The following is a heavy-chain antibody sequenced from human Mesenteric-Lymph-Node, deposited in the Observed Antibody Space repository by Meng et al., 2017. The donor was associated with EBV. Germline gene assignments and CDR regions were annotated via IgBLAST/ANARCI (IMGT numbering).Heavy chain of an antibody. CDR3: ARDHSGRWNPAY. J-gene: IGHJ4*02. V-gene: IGHV1-18*01. Sequence: VQSGQSGAEVKKPGASVKVSFTALGYPCTTLGISWVRQAPGTGLEWMGWISTNNGNTNYAQKLLGRVTMTTDTSTSTAYMELRSLRSDDTAVYYCARDHSGRWNPAYWGQGTLVTVSS. CDR1: GYPCTTLG. D-gene: IGHD1-26*01. CDR2: ISTNNGNT.